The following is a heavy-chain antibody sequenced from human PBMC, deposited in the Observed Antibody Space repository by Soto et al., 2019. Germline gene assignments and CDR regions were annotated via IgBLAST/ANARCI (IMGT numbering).Heavy chain of an antibody. CDR1: GGSISGTDW. Sequence: QVQLQESGPGLVKPLETLSLTCAVSGGSISGTDWWSWVRQVPGKGVEWIGEIHHTGSTNYNPSLKSLVTISVDNSKNQFSLNLDSVTAADTAVYYCAKSGGGWHIGYWGQGTLVTVSS. CDR3: AKSGGGWHIGY. CDR2: IHHTGST. V-gene: IGHV4-4*02. D-gene: IGHD2-15*01. J-gene: IGHJ4*02.